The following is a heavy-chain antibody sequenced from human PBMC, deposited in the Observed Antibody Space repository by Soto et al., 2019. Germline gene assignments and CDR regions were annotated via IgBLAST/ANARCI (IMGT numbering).Heavy chain of an antibody. D-gene: IGHD6-13*01. CDR1: GFTFSSYG. CDR3: AKGGVGYSSPDY. Sequence: QVQLVESGGGVVQPGRSLRLSCAASGFTFSSYGMHWVRQAPGKGLEWVALISYDGSNKNYADSVKGRFTISRDNSKNTLYLQMNTLRAEDTAVYYCAKGGVGYSSPDYWGQGTLVTVSS. V-gene: IGHV3-30*18. J-gene: IGHJ4*02. CDR2: ISYDGSNK.